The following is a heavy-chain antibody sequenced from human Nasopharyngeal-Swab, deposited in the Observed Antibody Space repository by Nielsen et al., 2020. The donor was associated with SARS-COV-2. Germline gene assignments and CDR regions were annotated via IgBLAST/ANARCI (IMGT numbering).Heavy chain of an antibody. CDR1: GFTFSSYG. CDR2: IWYDGSNK. D-gene: IGHD5-18*01. CDR3: ARTWIRVPDAFDI. J-gene: IGHJ3*02. Sequence: GEPLKISCAASGFTFSSYGMHWVRQAPGKGLEWVAVIWYDGSNKYYADSVKGRFTISRDNSKNTLYLQMNSLRAEDTAVYYCARTWIRVPDAFDIWGQGTMVTVSS. V-gene: IGHV3-33*01.